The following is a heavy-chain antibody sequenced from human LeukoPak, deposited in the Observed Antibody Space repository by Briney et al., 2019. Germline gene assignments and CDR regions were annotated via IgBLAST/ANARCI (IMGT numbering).Heavy chain of an antibody. CDR2: ISSSGSTI. CDR3: VRQYYYGSGSYFWAPDY. V-gene: IGHV3-48*03. Sequence: GGSLRLSCAASGFTFSSYEMNWVRQAPGKGLEWVSYISSSGSTIYYADSVKGRFTISRDNAKNSLYLQMNSLRAEDTAVYYCVRQYYYGSGSYFWAPDYWGQGTLVTVSS. D-gene: IGHD3-10*01. CDR1: GFTFSSYE. J-gene: IGHJ4*02.